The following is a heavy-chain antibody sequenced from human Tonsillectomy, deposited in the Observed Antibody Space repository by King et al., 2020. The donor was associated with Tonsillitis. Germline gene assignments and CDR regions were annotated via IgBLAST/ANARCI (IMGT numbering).Heavy chain of an antibody. Sequence: VQLQQSGPGLVKPSQTLSLTCAISGDSVSSNSDACNWMRQSPSRGLEWLGRTYYRSKCYNDFAVAVKRRITINPDTSKNQFSLQLNSVTPEDTAVYYCARAGGPVAGFDYWGQGTLVTVSS. CDR1: GDSVSSNSDA. V-gene: IGHV6-1*01. D-gene: IGHD6-19*01. CDR2: TYYRSKCYN. J-gene: IGHJ4*02. CDR3: ARAGGPVAGFDY.